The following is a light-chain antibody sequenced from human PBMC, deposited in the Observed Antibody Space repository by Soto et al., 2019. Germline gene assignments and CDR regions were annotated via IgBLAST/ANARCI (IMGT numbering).Light chain of an antibody. Sequence: DIQMTQSPSTLSVSVGDRVTITCRASQNTNSWLAWYQQNPGKAPKILLYKTSNLESGVPSRFSCSGSGTEFTLTISSLQPDDFATYYRQQYNTYPWTFSQGTKVEIK. CDR3: QQYNTYPWT. V-gene: IGKV1-5*03. CDR2: KTS. J-gene: IGKJ1*01. CDR1: QNTNSW.